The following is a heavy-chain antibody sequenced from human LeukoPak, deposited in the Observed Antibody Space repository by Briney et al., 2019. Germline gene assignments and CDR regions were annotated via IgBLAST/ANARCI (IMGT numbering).Heavy chain of an antibody. CDR1: GFTFSSYA. CDR2: ISIDGGRT. J-gene: IGHJ6*03. D-gene: IGHD6-25*01. Sequence: GRSLRLSCAASGFTFSSYAMSWVRQAPGKGPEWVSTISIDGGRTYYADSVKGRFAVSRDTSKNTLYLQMNSLRAEDTAVYYCARKGIGSSRYQNMDVWGKGTTVTVSS. CDR3: ARKGIGSSRYQNMDV. V-gene: IGHV3-23*01.